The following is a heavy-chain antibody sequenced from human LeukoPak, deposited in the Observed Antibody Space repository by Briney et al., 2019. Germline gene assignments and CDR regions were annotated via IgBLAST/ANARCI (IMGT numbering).Heavy chain of an antibody. CDR1: RFTFSSYG. V-gene: IGHV3-30*02. J-gene: IGHJ4*02. Sequence: GGSLRLSCAASRFTFSSYGMHWVRQAPGKGLEWVAFIRYDGSNKYYADSVKGRFTISRDNSKNTLYLQMNSLRAEDTAVYYCAKDLAAMAPYYFDYWGQGTLVTVSS. CDR3: AKDLAAMAPYYFDY. D-gene: IGHD5-18*01. CDR2: IRYDGSNK.